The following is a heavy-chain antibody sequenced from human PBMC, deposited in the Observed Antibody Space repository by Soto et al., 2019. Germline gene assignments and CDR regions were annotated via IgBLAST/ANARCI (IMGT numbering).Heavy chain of an antibody. J-gene: IGHJ4*02. Sequence: QVHLVQFGAEVREPGSSVKVSCTASGGTFNTHTISWVRQAPGLGLEWMGRIIPMLGMSNSPQKFQGRVTITADKSTSPVYLALTTLTSDDTAVYYCATSYGSGSSHFDYWGQGTLVTVSS. D-gene: IGHD3-10*01. CDR2: IIPMLGMS. CDR1: GGTFNTHT. CDR3: ATSYGSGSSHFDY. V-gene: IGHV1-69*02.